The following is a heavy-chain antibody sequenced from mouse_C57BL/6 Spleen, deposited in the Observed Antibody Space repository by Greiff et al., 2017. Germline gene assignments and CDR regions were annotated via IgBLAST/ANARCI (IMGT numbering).Heavy chain of an antibody. J-gene: IGHJ4*01. D-gene: IGHD1-1*01. Sequence: VQLQQPGAELVMPGASVKLSCKASGYTFTSYWMHWVKQRPGQGLEWIGEIDPSDSYTNYNQKFKGKSTLTVDKSSSTAYMQLSSLTSEDSAVYYCALYGSSHYAMDYWGQGTSVTVSS. CDR1: GYTFTSYW. CDR3: ALYGSSHYAMDY. CDR2: IDPSDSYT. V-gene: IGHV1-69*01.